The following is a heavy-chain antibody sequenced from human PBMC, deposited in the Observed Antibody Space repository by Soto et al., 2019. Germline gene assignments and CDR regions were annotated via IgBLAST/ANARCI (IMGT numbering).Heavy chain of an antibody. CDR3: ARVVATETYYYYYYMDV. CDR1: GGSISSYY. D-gene: IGHD5-12*01. V-gene: IGHV4-59*01. CDR2: IYYSGST. Sequence: PSETLSLTCTVSGGSISSYYWSWIRQPPGKGLEWIGYIYYSGSTNYNPSLKSRVTISVDTSKNQFSLKLSSVTAADTAVYYCARVVATETYYYYYYMDVWGKGTTVTVSS. J-gene: IGHJ6*03.